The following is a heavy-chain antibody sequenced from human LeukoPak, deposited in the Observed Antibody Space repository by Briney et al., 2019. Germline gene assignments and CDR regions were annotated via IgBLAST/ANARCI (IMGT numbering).Heavy chain of an antibody. CDR1: GYTFTCYY. Sequence: ASVKVSCKASGYTFTCYYMHWVRQAPGQGLEWMGWINPNSGGTNYAQKFQGRVTMTRDTSISTAYMELSRLRSDDTAVYYCARDGEQWLVKDDSRGGYYYYGMDVWGQGTTVTVSS. V-gene: IGHV1-2*02. CDR2: INPNSGGT. CDR3: ARDGEQWLVKDDSRGGYYYYGMDV. D-gene: IGHD6-19*01. J-gene: IGHJ6*02.